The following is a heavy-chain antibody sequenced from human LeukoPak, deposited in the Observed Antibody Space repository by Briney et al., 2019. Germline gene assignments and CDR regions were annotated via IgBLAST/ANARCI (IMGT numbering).Heavy chain of an antibody. Sequence: PSETLSLTCTVSGGSISPYFWSWIRQPPGKGLEWIGYIYYNGSTNYNPSLKSRVTISVDTSKNQFSLKLSSVTAADTAVYYCARRQTYFDYWGQGTLVTVSS. CDR2: IYYNGST. J-gene: IGHJ4*02. V-gene: IGHV4-59*08. CDR1: GGSISPYF. CDR3: ARRQTYFDY.